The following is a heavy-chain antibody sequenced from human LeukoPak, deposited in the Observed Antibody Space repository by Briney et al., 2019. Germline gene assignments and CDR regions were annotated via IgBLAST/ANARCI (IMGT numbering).Heavy chain of an antibody. D-gene: IGHD1-26*01. J-gene: IGHJ4*02. CDR1: GGTFSSYA. CDR2: INPSGGST. CDR3: ARNIVGATRVLGY. Sequence: ASVKVSCKASGGTFSSYALSWVRQATGQGLEWMGIINPSGGSTSYAQKFQGRVTMTMDTSTSTVYMELSSLRSEDTAVYYCARNIVGATRVLGYWGQGTLVTVSS. V-gene: IGHV1-46*01.